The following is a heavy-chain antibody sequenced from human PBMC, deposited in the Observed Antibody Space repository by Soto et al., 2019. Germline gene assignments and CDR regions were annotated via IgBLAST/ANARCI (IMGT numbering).Heavy chain of an antibody. D-gene: IGHD3-16*01. Sequence: EVQLVESGGGLIQPGGSLRLSCAASGFSVSNNYMTWVRQAPGKGLEWVSIIYSGGSTYYSESVKGRTTISRDTSKNIVFLQVNSLRAEDTAVYYCASATRYFGSFDSWGQGTLVTVSS. V-gene: IGHV3-53*01. CDR1: GFSVSNNY. J-gene: IGHJ4*02. CDR2: IYSGGST. CDR3: ASATRYFGSFDS.